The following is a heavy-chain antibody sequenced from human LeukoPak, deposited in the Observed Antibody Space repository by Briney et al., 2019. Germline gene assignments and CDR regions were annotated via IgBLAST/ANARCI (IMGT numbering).Heavy chain of an antibody. Sequence: GASVKVSCKASGYIFTNYYIHWVRQAPGQGLECMGIINPSGGSPTYAQNFQGRVTMTRDTSTSKVYMELSSLRSEDTAMYYCARVGGLRGPTWSKSIFDLGGQSTMVTVSS. CDR3: ARVGGLRGPTWSKSIFDL. CDR1: GYIFTNYY. D-gene: IGHD1-26*01. V-gene: IGHV1-46*01. J-gene: IGHJ3*01. CDR2: INPSGGSP.